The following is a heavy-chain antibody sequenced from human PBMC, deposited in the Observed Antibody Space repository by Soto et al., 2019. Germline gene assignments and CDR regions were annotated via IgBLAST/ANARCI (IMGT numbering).Heavy chain of an antibody. V-gene: IGHV3-7*01. CDR3: ARDLGRTAAGYYYSYAMDV. Sequence: EVQLVESGGGLVQPGGSLRLSCAASGFTFSNYWMNWVRQAPGKGLEWVANIKQDGSEKYFVDSVKGRFTISRDNAKNSLYLQMNSLRAEDTAVYYCARDLGRTAAGYYYSYAMDVWGQGTTVTVSS. CDR1: GFTFSNYW. D-gene: IGHD2-2*01. CDR2: IKQDGSEK. J-gene: IGHJ6*02.